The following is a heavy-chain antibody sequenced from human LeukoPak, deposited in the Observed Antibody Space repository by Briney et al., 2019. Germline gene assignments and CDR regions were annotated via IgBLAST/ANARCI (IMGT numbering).Heavy chain of an antibody. CDR2: INPNSGGT. J-gene: IGHJ4*02. D-gene: IGHD3-9*01. CDR3: ARDYGDILTGYYGLSFDY. CDR1: GYRFTGYY. V-gene: IGHV1-2*02. Sequence: ASVKVSCKASGYRFTGYYMHWVRQAPGQGLEWMGWINPNSGGTNYAQKFQGRVTMTRDTSISTAYMELSRLRSDDTAVYYCARDYGDILTGYYGLSFDYWGQGTLVTVSS.